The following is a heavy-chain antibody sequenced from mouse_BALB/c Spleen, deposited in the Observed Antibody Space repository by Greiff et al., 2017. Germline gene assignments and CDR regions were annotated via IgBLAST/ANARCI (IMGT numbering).Heavy chain of an antibody. J-gene: IGHJ4*01. V-gene: IGHV7-1*02. CDR1: GFTFSDFY. Sequence: EVQVVESGGGLVQPGGSLRLSCATSGFTFSDFYMEWVRQPPGKRLEWIAASRNKANDYTTEYSASVKGRFIVSRDTSQSILYLQMNALRAEDTAIYYCARELWDYAMDYWGQGTSVTVSS. D-gene: IGHD1-1*02. CDR2: SRNKANDYTT. CDR3: ARELWDYAMDY.